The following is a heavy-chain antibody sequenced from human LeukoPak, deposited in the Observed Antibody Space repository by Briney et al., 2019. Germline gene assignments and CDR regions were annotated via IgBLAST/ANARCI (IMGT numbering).Heavy chain of an antibody. CDR2: ISGSGGTT. Sequence: GGSLRLSCAASGFTFSSCPVSWVRQAPGKGLEWVSSISGSGGTTYYADSVKGRFTISRDNSKNTLYLQMNSLRAEDTAVYYCAKDYDSSGYYLGSYFQHWGQGTLVTVSS. CDR1: GFTFSSCP. V-gene: IGHV3-23*01. D-gene: IGHD3-22*01. CDR3: AKDYDSSGYYLGSYFQH. J-gene: IGHJ1*01.